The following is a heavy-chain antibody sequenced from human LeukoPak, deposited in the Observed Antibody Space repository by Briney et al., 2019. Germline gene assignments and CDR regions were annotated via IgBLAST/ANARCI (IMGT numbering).Heavy chain of an antibody. CDR3: ANSRGKYSCSGGSCNS. CDR2: ISGSGGST. CDR1: GFTFSSYA. D-gene: IGHD2-15*01. V-gene: IGHV3-23*01. J-gene: IGHJ5*02. Sequence: PGGSLRLSCAASGFTFSSYAMSWVRQAPGKGLEWVSAISGSGGSTYYADSVKGRFTISRDNSKNTLYLQMNSLRAEDTAVYYCANSRGKYSCSGGSCNSWGQGTLVTVSS.